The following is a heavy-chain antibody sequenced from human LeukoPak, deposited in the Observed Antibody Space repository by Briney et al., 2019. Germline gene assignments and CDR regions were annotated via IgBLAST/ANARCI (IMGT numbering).Heavy chain of an antibody. J-gene: IGHJ5*02. Sequence: SETLSLTCAVYCGSFRCYYWSWIRQPPGKALEGRGEINHSGSTNYNPSLKSRVTISVDTSKNQFSLQLSSVTAADTAVYYCARGRAARPNWFDPWGQGTLVTVSS. D-gene: IGHD6-6*01. CDR1: CGSFRCYY. CDR3: ARGRAARPNWFDP. V-gene: IGHV4-34*01. CDR2: INHSGST.